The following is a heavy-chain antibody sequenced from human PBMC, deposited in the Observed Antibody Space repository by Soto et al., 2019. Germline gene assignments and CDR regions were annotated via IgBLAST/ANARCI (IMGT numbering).Heavy chain of an antibody. D-gene: IGHD3-22*01. Sequence: LSLTCTVSGGSISSGDYYWSWIRQPPGKGLEWIGYIYYSGSTYYNPSLKSRVTVSVDTSKNQFSLKLSSVTAADTAVYYCASSYDSSGYYGYWGQGTLVTVSS. CDR1: GGSISSGDYY. CDR2: IYYSGST. CDR3: ASSYDSSGYYGY. V-gene: IGHV4-30-4*01. J-gene: IGHJ4*02.